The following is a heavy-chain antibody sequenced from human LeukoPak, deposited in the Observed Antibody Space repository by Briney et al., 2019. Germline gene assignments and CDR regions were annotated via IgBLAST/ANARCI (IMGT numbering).Heavy chain of an antibody. V-gene: IGHV4-4*07. CDR3: AGLEVVPALYFDY. J-gene: IGHJ4*02. CDR2: IYTSGST. Sequence: PSETLSLTCTVSGGSISSSYWSWIRQPAGEGLEWIGRIYTSGSTNYNPSLKSRVTMSVDTSKKQFSLKLSSVTAADTAVYYCAGLEVVPALYFDYWGQGTLVTVSS. D-gene: IGHD2-2*01. CDR1: GGSISSSY.